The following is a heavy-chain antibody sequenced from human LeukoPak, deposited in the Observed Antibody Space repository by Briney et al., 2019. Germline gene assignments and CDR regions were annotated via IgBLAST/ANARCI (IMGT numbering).Heavy chain of an antibody. J-gene: IGHJ4*02. CDR3: ARGVYWSLDY. V-gene: IGHV3-23*01. Sequence: GGSLRLSCAASGFTFSSYAMSWVRQAPGKGLEWVSAISGSGGSTYYADSVKGRFAIPRDNSKNTVFLHMNSLRVEDTAVYYCARGVYWSLDYWGQGTPVTVSS. D-gene: IGHD1-1*01. CDR2: ISGSGGST. CDR1: GFTFSSYA.